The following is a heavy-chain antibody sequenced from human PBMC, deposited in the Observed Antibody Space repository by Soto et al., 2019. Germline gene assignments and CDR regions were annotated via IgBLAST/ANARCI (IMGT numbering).Heavy chain of an antibody. D-gene: IGHD6-19*01. J-gene: IGHJ4*02. CDR1: GFTFDEYA. CDR2: ITWNSGGI. Sequence: EVQLVESGGDLVQPGRSLRLSCTASGFTFDEYAMHWVRQVPGKGLEWVSVITWNSGGIDYADSVKGRFTTSRDNAKNTLYLQMNSLRTEDTAFCYCAKDARAVAGLGVYYFDLWGQGTLVTVSS. V-gene: IGHV3-9*01. CDR3: AKDARAVAGLGVYYFDL.